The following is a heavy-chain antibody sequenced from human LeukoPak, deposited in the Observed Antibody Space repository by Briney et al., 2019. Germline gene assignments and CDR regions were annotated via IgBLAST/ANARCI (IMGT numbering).Heavy chain of an antibody. J-gene: IGHJ3*02. CDR3: ARGDIVVVGAFDI. D-gene: IGHD2-2*01. CDR1: GYTFTGYY. CDR2: INPNSGGT. V-gene: IGHV1-2*02. Sequence: ASVKVSCKASGYTFTGYYMHWVRQAPGQGLEWMGWINPNSGGTNYAQKFQGRVTMTRDTSISTAYMELSRLRSDDTAVYYCARGDIVVVGAFDIWGQGTMVTVSS.